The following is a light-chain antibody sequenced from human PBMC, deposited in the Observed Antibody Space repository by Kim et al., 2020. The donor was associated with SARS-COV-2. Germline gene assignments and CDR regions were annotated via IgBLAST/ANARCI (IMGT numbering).Light chain of an antibody. CDR1: QSVGSRS. V-gene: IGKV3-20*01. J-gene: IGKJ1*01. CDR2: ATS. Sequence: EIVLTQSPDTLSLSPGERATLSCRASQSVGSRSLAWYQQRPGQAPRILVYATSSRAADIPDRFSGSGSGTDFTFTISRLEPEDFAVYYCQQYAASRPTFGRGTKVDIK. CDR3: QQYAASRPT.